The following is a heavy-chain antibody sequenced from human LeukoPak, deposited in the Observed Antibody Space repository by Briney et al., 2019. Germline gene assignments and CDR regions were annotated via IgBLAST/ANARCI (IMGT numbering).Heavy chain of an antibody. CDR3: ARVSRDGYYLFDY. V-gene: IGHV1-46*01. Sequence: ASVKVSCKASGYIIATYYIDWVRQAPGQRLEWMGRINPSGGSTNYARPFQDRVTMTSDTSTTTVYMELSSLRSEDTAVYFCARVSRDGYYLFDYWGQGTLVTVSS. D-gene: IGHD5-24*01. CDR2: INPSGGST. CDR1: GYIIATYY. J-gene: IGHJ4*02.